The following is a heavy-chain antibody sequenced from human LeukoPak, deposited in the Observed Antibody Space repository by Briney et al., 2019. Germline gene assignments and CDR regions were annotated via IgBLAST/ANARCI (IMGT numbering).Heavy chain of an antibody. CDR1: GFTFSSYA. CDR3: AHGGIYYLDY. D-gene: IGHD3-16*01. CDR2: ISGSGDT. J-gene: IGHJ4*02. V-gene: IGHV3-23*01. Sequence: PGGSLRLSCAASGFTFSSYAMSWVRQAPGKGLEWVSAISGSGDTYYADSVKGRFTISRDISKNTLYLQMNSLRAEDTAVYYCAHGGIYYLDYWGQGALVTVSS.